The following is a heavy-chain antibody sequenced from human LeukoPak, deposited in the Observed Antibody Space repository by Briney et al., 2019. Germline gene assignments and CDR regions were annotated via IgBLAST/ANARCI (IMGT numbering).Heavy chain of an antibody. J-gene: IGHJ3*02. D-gene: IGHD3-10*01. CDR1: GGSISSGSYS. V-gene: IGHV4-61*02. Sequence: SQTLSLTCTVSGGSISSGSYSWSWIRQPAGKGLEWIGRIYTSGSTNYNPSLKSRVTISVDTSKNQFSLKLSSVTAADTAVYYCARVIMARHYYGPGGAFDIWGQGTMVTVSS. CDR3: ARVIMARHYYGPGGAFDI. CDR2: IYTSGST.